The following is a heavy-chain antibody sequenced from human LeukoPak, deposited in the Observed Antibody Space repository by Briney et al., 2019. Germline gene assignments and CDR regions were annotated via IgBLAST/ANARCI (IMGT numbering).Heavy chain of an antibody. CDR3: ARWGPGGSGYPRRYYFDY. CDR1: GGAFSGYY. J-gene: IGHJ4*02. Sequence: SETLSLTCAVYGGAFSGYYWSWIRQPPGKGLEWIGEINHSGSTNYNPSLKSRVTISVDTSKNQFSLKLSSVTAADTAVYYCARWGPGGSGYPRRYYFDYWGQGTLVTVSS. D-gene: IGHD3-22*01. CDR2: INHSGST. V-gene: IGHV4-34*01.